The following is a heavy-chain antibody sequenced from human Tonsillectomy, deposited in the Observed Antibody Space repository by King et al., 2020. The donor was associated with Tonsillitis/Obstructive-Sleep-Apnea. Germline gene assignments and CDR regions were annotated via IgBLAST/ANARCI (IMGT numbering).Heavy chain of an antibody. CDR3: ARGFGDIVATIPDY. D-gene: IGHD5-12*01. CDR1: GFTFSSYG. J-gene: IGHJ4*02. Sequence: QVQLVESGGGVVQPGRSLRLSCAASGFTFSSYGMHWVRQAPGKGLEGVAVIWYDGSNKYYADSVKGRFTISRDNSKNTRYLQMNSLRAEDTAVYYCARGFGDIVATIPDYWGQGTLVTVSS. V-gene: IGHV3-33*01. CDR2: IWYDGSNK.